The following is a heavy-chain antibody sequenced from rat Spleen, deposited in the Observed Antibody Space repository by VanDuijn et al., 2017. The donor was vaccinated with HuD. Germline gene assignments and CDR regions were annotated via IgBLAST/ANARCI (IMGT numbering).Heavy chain of an antibody. CDR3: SRGDYFDY. J-gene: IGHJ2*01. Sequence: QVQLHQSGAELAKPGSSVKISCKASGYSFTSYYISWIKQTTGQGLDYIGYISPGSGTTNYNEKFKGKATLTVDKSSGTAFMQLSSLTPEDTAVYYCSRGDYFDYWGQGVMVTVPS. V-gene: IGHV1-43*01. CDR2: ISPGSGTT. CDR1: GYSFTSYY.